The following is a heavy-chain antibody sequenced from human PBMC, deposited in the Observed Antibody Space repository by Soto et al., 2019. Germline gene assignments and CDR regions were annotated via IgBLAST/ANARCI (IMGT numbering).Heavy chain of an antibody. Sequence: QVQLVQSGAEVKKPGASVKVSCKASGYTFTSYGISWVRQAPGQGLEWMGWISAHNGNTNYAQKLQGRVTMTTDTSTSPAYMELRSLKSGDTAVYYRARVLPPFDPWGQGTLVTVSS. J-gene: IGHJ5*02. V-gene: IGHV1-18*01. CDR1: GYTFTSYG. CDR3: ARVLPPFDP. CDR2: ISAHNGNT.